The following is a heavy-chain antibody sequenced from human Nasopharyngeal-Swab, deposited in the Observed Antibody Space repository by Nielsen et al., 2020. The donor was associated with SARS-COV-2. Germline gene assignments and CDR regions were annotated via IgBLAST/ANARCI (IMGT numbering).Heavy chain of an antibody. Sequence: GESLKISCAASGFTFSAYAMTWVRQAPGRGLECVSGIRGGGDVTYYVDSVKGRFTIFRDNSKSTLYLQMSSLRAEDTAIYYCAKDLGVESPLWFDYWGQGTLLTVSS. CDR2: IRGGGDVT. J-gene: IGHJ4*02. D-gene: IGHD4-23*01. V-gene: IGHV3-23*01. CDR3: AKDLGVESPLWFDY. CDR1: GFTFSAYA.